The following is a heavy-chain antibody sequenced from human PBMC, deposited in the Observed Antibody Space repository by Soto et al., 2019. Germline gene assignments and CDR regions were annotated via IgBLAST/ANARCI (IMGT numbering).Heavy chain of an antibody. D-gene: IGHD2-15*01. Sequence: PSETLSLTCAVYGGSFSGYYWTWIRQPPGTGLEWIGEINHSGRTNYNPSLKSRVTISVDTSKNQFSLKLSSVTAADTATYFCGRGIIPVVRRYFDYWGQGTLVTVSS. CDR1: GGSFSGYY. J-gene: IGHJ4*02. V-gene: IGHV4-34*01. CDR3: GRGIIPVVRRYFDY. CDR2: INHSGRT.